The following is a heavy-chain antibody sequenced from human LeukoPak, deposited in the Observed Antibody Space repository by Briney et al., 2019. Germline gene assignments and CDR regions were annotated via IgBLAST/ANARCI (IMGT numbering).Heavy chain of an antibody. J-gene: IGHJ3*01. CDR3: TKVADSGSYYRAFEL. V-gene: IGHV3-43*02. Sequence: GGSLRLSCAASGFTFDEYAMHWVRQAPGKGLECVALISGDGDTTSYTDSVKGRFTVYRDNSKNSLYLRMDSLTTEDTGLYYCTKVADSGSYYRAFELWGQGTMVTVSS. CDR1: GFTFDEYA. D-gene: IGHD3-10*01. CDR2: ISGDGDTT.